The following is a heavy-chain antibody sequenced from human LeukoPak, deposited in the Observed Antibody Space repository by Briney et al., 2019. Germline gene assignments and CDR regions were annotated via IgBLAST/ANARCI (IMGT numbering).Heavy chain of an antibody. J-gene: IGHJ4*02. D-gene: IGHD1-1*01. CDR2: VSPGGYT. CDR3: AVGWKEYYFDY. CDR1: GVSISDYY. Sequence: PSETLSLTCAVSGVSISDYYWSWIRQCPGKGLEWIGEVSPGGYTNYNPSLKSRVIISEDTSESHLSLRLRSVTAADTAVYYCAVGWKEYYFDYWGQGTLVTVSS. V-gene: IGHV4-34*01.